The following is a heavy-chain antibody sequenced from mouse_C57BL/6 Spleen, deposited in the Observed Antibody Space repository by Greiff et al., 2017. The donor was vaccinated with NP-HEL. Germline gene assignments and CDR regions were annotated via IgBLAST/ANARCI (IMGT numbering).Heavy chain of an antibody. V-gene: IGHV1-82*01. J-gene: IGHJ3*01. D-gene: IGHD3-2*02. Sequence: QVQLQQSGAELVKPGASVKISCKASGYAFTSSWMNWVKQRPGKGLEWIGRIYPGDGDTNYNGKFKGKATLTADKSSSTAYMQLSSLTSEDSAVFFCADSSDLRFAYWGQGTLVTVSA. CDR1: GYAFTSSW. CDR2: IYPGDGDT. CDR3: ADSSDLRFAY.